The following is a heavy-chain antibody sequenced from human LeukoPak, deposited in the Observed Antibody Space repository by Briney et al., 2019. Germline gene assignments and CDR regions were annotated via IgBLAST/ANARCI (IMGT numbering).Heavy chain of an antibody. CDR2: ISSSSSYV. D-gene: IGHD3-22*01. V-gene: IGHV3-21*01. CDR1: GFTFSSYS. Sequence: GGSLRLSCAASGFTFSSYSKNWVCQAPGKGLEWVSSISSSSSYVYYADSVKGRFTISRDNAKNSLYLQMNSLRAEDTAVYYCARDLYDSTYYFDYWGQGTLVTVSS. CDR3: ARDLYDSTYYFDY. J-gene: IGHJ4*02.